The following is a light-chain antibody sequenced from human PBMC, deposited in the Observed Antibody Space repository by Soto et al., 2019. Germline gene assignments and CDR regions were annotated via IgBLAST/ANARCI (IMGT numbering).Light chain of an antibody. CDR2: DSS. Sequence: ETVLTQSPGTLSLSPGETASLSCWASQSIISNFLAWYQQRRGQPPSLLIYDSSRSASGIPARFTGSGSVTAFTLTISRVEPEDSAVYYCQQTFHSPRTFGQSTRLEI. J-gene: IGKJ2*01. CDR3: QQTFHSPRT. CDR1: QSIISNF. V-gene: IGKV3-20*01.